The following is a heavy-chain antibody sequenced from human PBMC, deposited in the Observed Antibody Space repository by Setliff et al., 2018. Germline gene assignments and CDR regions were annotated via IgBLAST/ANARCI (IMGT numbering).Heavy chain of an antibody. Sequence: SETLSLTCTVSGGPISSSSHYWGWIRQPPGKGLEWSGSIYYTGSTYYNPSLKSRVTMSVDTSKRQFSLKLGSATAADTAVYYCARDMGQPYYFESWGLGTLVAVSS. J-gene: IGHJ4*02. CDR1: GGPISSSSHY. CDR2: IYYTGST. CDR3: ARDMGQPYYFES. V-gene: IGHV4-39*07. D-gene: IGHD1-1*01.